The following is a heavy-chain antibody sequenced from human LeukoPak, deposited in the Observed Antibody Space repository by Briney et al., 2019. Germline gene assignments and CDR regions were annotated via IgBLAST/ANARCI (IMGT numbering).Heavy chain of an antibody. Sequence: SETLSLTCAGYGGSFSGYYWSWIRQPPGKGLEWIGEINHSGSTNYNPSLKSRVTISVDTSKNQFSLKLSSVTAADTAVYYCAREHRDLAVAGPPDYWGQGTLVTVSS. V-gene: IGHV4-34*01. J-gene: IGHJ4*02. CDR1: GGSFSGYY. CDR3: AREHRDLAVAGPPDY. CDR2: INHSGST. D-gene: IGHD6-19*01.